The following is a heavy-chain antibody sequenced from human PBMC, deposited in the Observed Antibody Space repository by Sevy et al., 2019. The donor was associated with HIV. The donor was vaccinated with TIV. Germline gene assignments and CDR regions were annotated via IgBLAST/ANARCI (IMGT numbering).Heavy chain of an antibody. CDR2: IIPIFGTA. J-gene: IGHJ4*02. D-gene: IGHD3-10*01. CDR1: GGTFSSYA. Sequence: ASVKVSCKASGGTFSSYAISWVRQAPGQGLEWMGGIIPIFGTANYAQKFQGRVTITADESTSTAYMELSSLRSEDTAVYYCARDRAHGSGSYYLFDYWGQGTLVTVSS. V-gene: IGHV1-69*13. CDR3: ARDRAHGSGSYYLFDY.